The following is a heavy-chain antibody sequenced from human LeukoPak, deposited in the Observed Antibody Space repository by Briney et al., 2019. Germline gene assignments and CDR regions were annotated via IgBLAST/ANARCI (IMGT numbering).Heavy chain of an antibody. Sequence: GGSLRLSCAASGFTFSSYAMSWVRQAPGKGLEWVSAISGSGGSTYYADSVKGRFTISRDNSKNTLYPQMNSLRAEDMAVYYCAKVRYYYDSSGYPYYFDYWGQGTLVTVSS. CDR3: AKVRYYYDSSGYPYYFDY. J-gene: IGHJ4*02. D-gene: IGHD3-22*01. CDR1: GFTFSSYA. CDR2: ISGSGGST. V-gene: IGHV3-23*01.